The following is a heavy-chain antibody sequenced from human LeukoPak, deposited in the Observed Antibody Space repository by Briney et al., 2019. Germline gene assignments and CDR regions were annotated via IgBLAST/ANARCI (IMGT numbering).Heavy chain of an antibody. J-gene: IGHJ2*01. V-gene: IGHV4-61*02. CDR1: GGSISSGSYY. Sequence: SETLSLTCTVSGGSISSGSYYWSWIRQPAGKGLEWIGRIYTSGSTNYNPSLKSRVTISVDTSKNQFSLKLSSVTAADTAVYYCARDEWYSSGWYWYFDLWGRGTLVTVSS. CDR3: ARDEWYSSGWYWYFDL. D-gene: IGHD6-19*01. CDR2: IYTSGST.